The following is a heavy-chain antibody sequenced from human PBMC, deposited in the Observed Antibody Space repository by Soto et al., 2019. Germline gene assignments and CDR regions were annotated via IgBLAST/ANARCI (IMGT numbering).Heavy chain of an antibody. J-gene: IGHJ3*02. D-gene: IGHD2-2*01. CDR1: GYTFTSYG. CDR3: ARDLDDIVVVPAALVAFDI. V-gene: IGHV1-18*01. CDR2: ISSYNGNT. Sequence: ASVKVSCKASGYTFTSYGISWVRQAPGQGLEWMGWISSYNGNTNYAQNLQGRVTMTTDTSTSTAYMELRSLRSEDTAVFYCARDLDDIVVVPAALVAFDIWGQGTMVTVSS.